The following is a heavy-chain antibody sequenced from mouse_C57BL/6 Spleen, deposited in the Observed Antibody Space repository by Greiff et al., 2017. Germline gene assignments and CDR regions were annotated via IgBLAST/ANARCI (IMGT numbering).Heavy chain of an antibody. CDR1: GFSLTSYA. CDR2: IWTGGGT. D-gene: IGHD2-5*01. J-gene: IGHJ4*01. CDR3: ARAYSNYNAMDY. Sequence: QVQLKESGPGLVAPSQSLSITCTVSGFSLTSYAISWVRQPPGKGLEWRGVIWTGGGTNYNSALKSRLSISKDNSKSQVFLQMNSLQTDDTARYYCARAYSNYNAMDYWGQGTSVTVSS. V-gene: IGHV2-9-1*01.